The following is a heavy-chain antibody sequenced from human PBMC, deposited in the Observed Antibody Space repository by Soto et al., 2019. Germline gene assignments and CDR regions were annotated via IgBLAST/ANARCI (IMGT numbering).Heavy chain of an antibody. CDR2: ILVDGRT. Sequence: GGSLRLSCAASGFICSSYDMNWVRQAPGKGLEWVSTILVDGRTFYVDSVKGRFTISRDSSKNTVYLQMNSLTAGDTALYYCAKATATGGGAFDICGQGTMVTVSS. J-gene: IGHJ3*02. D-gene: IGHD2-8*02. V-gene: IGHV3-23*01. CDR1: GFICSSYD. CDR3: AKATATGGGAFDI.